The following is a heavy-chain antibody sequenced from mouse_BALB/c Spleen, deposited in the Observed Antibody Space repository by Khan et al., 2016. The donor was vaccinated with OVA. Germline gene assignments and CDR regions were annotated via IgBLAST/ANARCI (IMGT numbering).Heavy chain of an antibody. J-gene: IGHJ3*01. Sequence: VQLQQSGTELVRPGAFVRLSCKASGFNIKDYYIHWVKQRPEQGLEWIGWIDPENGNTISDPKFQGKASITAATSSNTAYLQVSSLTSEDTAVYYCARGGYSPWFAYWGQGTLVTVSA. CDR3: ARGGYSPWFAY. V-gene: IGHV14-1*02. CDR1: GFNIKDYY. D-gene: IGHD2-3*01. CDR2: IDPENGNT.